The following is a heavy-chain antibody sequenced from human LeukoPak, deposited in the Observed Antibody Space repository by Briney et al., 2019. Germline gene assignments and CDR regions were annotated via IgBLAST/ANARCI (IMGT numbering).Heavy chain of an antibody. V-gene: IGHV4-39*07. D-gene: IGHD3-22*01. J-gene: IGHJ4*02. CDR1: GDSITSSSYY. CDR3: ARDEPTRAYYYDSSDDY. CDR2: INHRGST. Sequence: SETLSLTCTVSGDSITSSSYYWGWIRQPPGKGLECIGEINHRGSTNYNPSLKSRVTISVDTSKNQFSLKLSSVTAADTAVYYCARDEPTRAYYYDSSDDYWGQGTLVTVSS.